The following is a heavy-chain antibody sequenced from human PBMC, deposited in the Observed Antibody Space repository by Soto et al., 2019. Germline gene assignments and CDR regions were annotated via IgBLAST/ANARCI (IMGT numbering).Heavy chain of an antibody. V-gene: IGHV3-23*01. CDR1: GFTFNNYA. J-gene: IGHJ4*02. Sequence: PGGSLRLSCAASGFTFNNYAMNWVRQAPGKGLEWVATISGTGGSTYYADSVKGRFTISRDNSKNTLYLQMNSLRVEDTAVYYCAKDRLGGNFDSWGQGTQVTVSS. CDR2: ISGTGGST. CDR3: AKDRLGGNFDS.